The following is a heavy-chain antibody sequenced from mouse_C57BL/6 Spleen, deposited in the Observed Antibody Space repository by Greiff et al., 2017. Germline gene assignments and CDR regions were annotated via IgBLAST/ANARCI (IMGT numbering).Heavy chain of an antibody. CDR2: IDPSDSET. D-gene: IGHD2-5*01. V-gene: IGHV1-52*01. J-gene: IGHJ3*01. Sequence: QVQLQQPGAELVRPGSSVKLSCKASGYTFTSYWMHWVKQRPIQGLEWIGNIDPSDSETHYNQKFKDKATLTVDKSSSTAYMQLSSLTSEDSAVYYCARLGSNSLSYWGQGTLVTVSA. CDR1: GYTFTSYW. CDR3: ARLGSNSLSY.